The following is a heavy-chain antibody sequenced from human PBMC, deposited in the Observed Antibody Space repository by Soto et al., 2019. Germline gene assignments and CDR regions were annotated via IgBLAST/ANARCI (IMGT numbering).Heavy chain of an antibody. Sequence: SVKVSCKASGGTFSSYAISWVRQAPGQGLEWMGGIIPIFGTANYAQKFQGRVTITADESTSAAYMELSSLRSEDTAVYYCARGDFDKSGWFDPWGQGTLVTVSS. CDR1: GGTFSSYA. CDR2: IIPIFGTA. J-gene: IGHJ5*02. V-gene: IGHV1-69*13. CDR3: ARGDFDKSGWFDP. D-gene: IGHD3-3*01.